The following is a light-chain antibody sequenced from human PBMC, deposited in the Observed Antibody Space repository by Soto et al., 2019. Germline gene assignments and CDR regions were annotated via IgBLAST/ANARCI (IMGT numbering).Light chain of an antibody. V-gene: IGKV1-9*01. CDR2: AAS. CDR1: QAISSY. Sequence: DIQLTQAPSFLSASAGDRVSITCRASQAISSYLAWYQQKPGRAPKLLIYAASTLQSGVPSRFSGSGSGTEFTLTITSLQPEDFATYYCQHYNSYSEAFGQGTKVELK. CDR3: QHYNSYSEA. J-gene: IGKJ1*01.